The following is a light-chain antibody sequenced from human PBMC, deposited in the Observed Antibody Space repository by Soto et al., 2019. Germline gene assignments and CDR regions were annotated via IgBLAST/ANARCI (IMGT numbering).Light chain of an antibody. J-gene: IGKJ2*01. CDR3: MQVLQSPRT. V-gene: IGKV2-28*01. Sequence: DIVMTQSPLSLPVTPGEPASISCRSSQSLLHSNGYNYLDWYLQKPGQAPQLLIYLGSNRASGVPAWFSGSGSGTYFTLKISRVEAEDVGVYYCMQVLQSPRTFGQGTKLEIK. CDR2: LGS. CDR1: QSLLHSNGYNY.